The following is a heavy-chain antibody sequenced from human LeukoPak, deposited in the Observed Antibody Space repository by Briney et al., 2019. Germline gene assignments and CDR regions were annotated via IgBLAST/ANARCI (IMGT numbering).Heavy chain of an antibody. CDR3: ARGGFNMVRGVIIPPNSYFYYMDI. CDR1: GFNFSAYS. J-gene: IGHJ6*03. V-gene: IGHV3-69-1*01. CDR2: ITSGDFV. D-gene: IGHD3-10*01. Sequence: TGGSLRLSCAASGFNFSAYSMNWVRQAPGKGLEWVSSITSGDFVYFADALKGRFTISRDNAKSSLYLEMNSLRADDTAVYYCARGGFNMVRGVIIPPNSYFYYMDIWGKGTTVTVSS.